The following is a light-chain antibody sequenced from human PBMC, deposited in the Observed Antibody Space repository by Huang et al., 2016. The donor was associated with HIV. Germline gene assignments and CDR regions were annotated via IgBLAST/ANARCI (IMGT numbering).Light chain of an antibody. J-gene: IGKJ4*01. CDR3: QQLHTYPLT. CDR1: PDISTY. V-gene: IGKV1-9*01. CDR2: AAS. Sequence: IQLSQSPSSLSASVGDRVTVTCRASPDISTYLAWYQQRPGGVPKLLISAASTLHSGVPERFSGSGPATDFTLTITSLQDEDFASYYCQQLHTYPLTFGGGT.